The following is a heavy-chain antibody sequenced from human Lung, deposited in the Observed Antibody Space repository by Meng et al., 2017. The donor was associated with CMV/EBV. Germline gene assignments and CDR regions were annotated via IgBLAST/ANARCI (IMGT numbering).Heavy chain of an antibody. Sequence: SGFTFNKYAMAWVRQAQGKGLEWVSTISGLVGSTYYADSVKGRFTLSRDNSKNSLDLQMNSLRVEDTAVYYCAKDGAFGGPRGYFDNWGQGILVTVSS. CDR3: AKDGAFGGPRGYFDN. CDR1: GFTFNKYA. V-gene: IGHV3-23*01. J-gene: IGHJ4*02. CDR2: ISGLVGST. D-gene: IGHD3-16*01.